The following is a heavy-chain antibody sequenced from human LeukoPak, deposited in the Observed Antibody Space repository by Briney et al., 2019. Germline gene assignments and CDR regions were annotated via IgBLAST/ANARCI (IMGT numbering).Heavy chain of an antibody. CDR3: ARGPYSYDSSGAFDI. V-gene: IGHV4-38-2*02. CDR2: ISSSGST. Sequence: SETLSLTCTVSGYSIISAYYWSWIRQPAGKGLEWIGRISSSGSTNYNPSLKSRVTISVDTSKNQFSLKLSSVTAADTAVYFCARGPYSYDSSGAFDIWGQGTMVTVSS. CDR1: GYSIISAYY. J-gene: IGHJ3*02. D-gene: IGHD3-22*01.